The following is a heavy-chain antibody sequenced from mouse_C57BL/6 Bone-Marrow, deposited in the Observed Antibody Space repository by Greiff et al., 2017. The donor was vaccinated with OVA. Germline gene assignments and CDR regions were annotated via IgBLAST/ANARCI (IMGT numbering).Heavy chain of an antibody. J-gene: IGHJ4*01. CDR2: INPNNGGT. D-gene: IGHD2-3*01. Sequence: VQLKESGPELVKPGASVKMSCKASGYTFTDYNMHWVKQSHGKSLEWIGYINPNNGGTSYNQKFKGKATLTVNKSSSTAYMELRSLTSEDSAVYYCARCEVRWLLPLYAMDYWGQGTSVTVSS. V-gene: IGHV1-22*01. CDR3: ARCEVRWLLPLYAMDY. CDR1: GYTFTDYN.